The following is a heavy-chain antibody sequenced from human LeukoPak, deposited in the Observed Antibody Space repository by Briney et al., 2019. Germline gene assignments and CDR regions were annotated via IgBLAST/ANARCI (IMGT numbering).Heavy chain of an antibody. CDR2: ISYDGSNK. CDR1: GFTFSSYG. D-gene: IGHD5-24*01. V-gene: IGHV3-30*18. CDR3: AKRGDGYNSYFDY. J-gene: IGHJ4*02. Sequence: PGGSLRLSCAASGFTFSSYGMHWVRQAPGKGLEWVAVISYDGSNKYYADSVKGRFTISRDNSKNTLYLQMNSLRAEDTAVYYCAKRGDGYNSYFDYWGQGTLVTVSS.